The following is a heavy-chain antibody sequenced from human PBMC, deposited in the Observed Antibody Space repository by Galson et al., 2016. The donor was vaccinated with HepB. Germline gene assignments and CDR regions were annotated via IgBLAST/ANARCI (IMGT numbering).Heavy chain of an antibody. CDR2: IGYDGSKK. V-gene: IGHV3-33*01. CDR3: ARERIAVAGPHYYFYAMDV. J-gene: IGHJ6*02. CDR1: GFTLSHFG. Sequence: SLRLSCAASGFTLSHFGLHWVRQAPGKGLEWVAMIGYDGSKKYYADSVKGRFTISRDNSKNTLYLQMNSLRAEDTGVYYCARERIAVAGPHYYFYAMDVWGQGTTVTVSS. D-gene: IGHD6-19*01.